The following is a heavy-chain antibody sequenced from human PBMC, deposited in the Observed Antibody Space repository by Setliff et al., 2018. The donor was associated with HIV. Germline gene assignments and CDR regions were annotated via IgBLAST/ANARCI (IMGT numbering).Heavy chain of an antibody. CDR1: GYTFTGYY. CDR3: ARGGRLEEWYFDF. V-gene: IGHV1-8*03. Sequence: EASVKVSCKASGYTFTGYYMHWVRQATGQGLEWMGWMNPNSGNTGYAQKFKGRVTITADESTSTAYMELSSLRSEDTAVYYCARGGRLEEWYFDFWGRGTLVTVSS. CDR2: MNPNSGNT. D-gene: IGHD1-1*01. J-gene: IGHJ2*01.